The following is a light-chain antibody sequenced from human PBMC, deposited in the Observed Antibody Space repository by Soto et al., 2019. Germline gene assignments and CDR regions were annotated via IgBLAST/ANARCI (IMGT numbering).Light chain of an antibody. CDR1: QSVSNN. J-gene: IGKJ4*01. CDR3: QQYHVWPPT. V-gene: IGKV3-15*01. CDR2: VAS. Sequence: EIVMTQSPATLSVSPGERATLSCRASQSVSNNLAWYQQKPGQTPKLLIYVASTRATGIPARFSGSGSGTEFTLTISSPQSEDFAVYYCQQYHVWPPTFGGGTKVEFK.